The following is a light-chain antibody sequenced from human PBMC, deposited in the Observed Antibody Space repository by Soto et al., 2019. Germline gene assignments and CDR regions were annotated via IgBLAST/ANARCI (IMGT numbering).Light chain of an antibody. V-gene: IGLV2-14*01. Sequence: QSALTQPASVSGSPGQSITISCTGTSSDVGGYNYVSWYQQHPGKAPKLMLYDVSNRPSGVSNRFSGSKSGNTASLTISGLQAEHEDDYYCSSYTSSSTVVFGGGTKMTVL. CDR1: SSDVGGYNY. J-gene: IGLJ2*01. CDR2: DVS. CDR3: SSYTSSSTVV.